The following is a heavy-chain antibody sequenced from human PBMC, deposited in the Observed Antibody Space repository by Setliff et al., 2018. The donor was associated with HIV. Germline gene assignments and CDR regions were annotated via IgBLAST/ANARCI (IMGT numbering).Heavy chain of an antibody. Sequence: SVKVSCKASGGPFTSSSIGWVRQAPGQGLEWMGRIIPILGVPRYAQKFPGRVTITADKYTSTSYMHLSSLRAEDTAVYFCARGGDYDSSGYYVTWGQGSLVTVSS. D-gene: IGHD3-22*01. V-gene: IGHV1-69*02. CDR2: IIPILGVP. CDR3: ARGGDYDSSGYYVT. CDR1: GGPFTSSS. J-gene: IGHJ4*02.